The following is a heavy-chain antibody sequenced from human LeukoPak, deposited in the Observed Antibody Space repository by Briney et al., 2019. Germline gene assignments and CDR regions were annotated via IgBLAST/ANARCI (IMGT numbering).Heavy chain of an antibody. Sequence: SETLSLTCTVSGGSISSGGYYWSWIRQPPGKGLEWIGYIYHSGSIYYNPSLKSRVTISVDRSKNQFSLRLSSVTAADTAVYYCARDGYYGSGSYKWVGFDIWGQGTMVTVSS. D-gene: IGHD3-10*01. CDR3: ARDGYYGSGSYKWVGFDI. CDR1: GGSISSGGYY. CDR2: IYHSGSI. J-gene: IGHJ3*02. V-gene: IGHV4-30-2*01.